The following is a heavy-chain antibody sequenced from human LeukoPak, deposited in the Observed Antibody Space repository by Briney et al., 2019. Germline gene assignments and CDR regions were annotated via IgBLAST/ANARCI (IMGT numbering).Heavy chain of an antibody. J-gene: IGHJ6*03. CDR3: ARAGYCSSTSCYDYYYYYMDV. Sequence: ASVKVSCKASGYTFTSYGISWVRQAPGQGLEWMGWISAYNGNTNYAQKLQGRVTMTTDTSTSTAYMELRSLRSDDTAVYYCARAGYCSSTSCYDYYYYYMDVWGKGTTVTVSS. V-gene: IGHV1-18*01. CDR1: GYTFTSYG. D-gene: IGHD2-2*01. CDR2: ISAYNGNT.